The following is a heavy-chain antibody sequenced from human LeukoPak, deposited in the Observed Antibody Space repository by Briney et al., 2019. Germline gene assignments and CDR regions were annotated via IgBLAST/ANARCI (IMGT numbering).Heavy chain of an antibody. D-gene: IGHD3-10*01. CDR3: TRDLGVTAKDPFEY. CDR1: GDRSSTYG. J-gene: IGHJ4*02. CDR2: INRNNGKT. V-gene: IGHV1-18*01. Sequence: ASVKVSCKISGDRSSTYGINWVRQAPGQGLEWLGWINRNNGKTKYGQKFQGRVTMTRDTDTTTYYMEMRSLGSDDTAIYYCTRDLGVTAKDPFEYWGQGTQVTVTS.